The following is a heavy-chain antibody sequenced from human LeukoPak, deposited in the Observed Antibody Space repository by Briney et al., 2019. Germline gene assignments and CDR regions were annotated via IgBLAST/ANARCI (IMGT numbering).Heavy chain of an antibody. CDR3: ARGRLSGWYYFDY. D-gene: IGHD6-19*01. Sequence: GGSLRLSCAASGFTVSSNYMSWVRQAPGKGLEWVSVIYSGGSTYYADSVKGRFTISRDNSKNTLYLQMNSLRAEDTAVYYCARGRLSGWYYFDYWGQGTQVTVSS. V-gene: IGHV3-53*01. CDR2: IYSGGST. J-gene: IGHJ4*02. CDR1: GFTVSSNY.